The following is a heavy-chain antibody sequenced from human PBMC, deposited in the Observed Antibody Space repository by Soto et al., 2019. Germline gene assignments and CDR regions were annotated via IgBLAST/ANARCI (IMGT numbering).Heavy chain of an antibody. Sequence: GGSLRLSCAASGITVSTNYMTWVRQAPGKAVDWVSLIYDTDATHYADSVKGRFTISRDNSKNTLYLQMDSLRAEDTALYYCARNPFGVLRDGVVLWGQGSVVPVSS. J-gene: IGHJ4*02. V-gene: IGHV3-53*01. CDR3: ARNPFGVLRDGVVL. CDR1: GITVSTNY. D-gene: IGHD3-3*01. CDR2: IYDTDAT.